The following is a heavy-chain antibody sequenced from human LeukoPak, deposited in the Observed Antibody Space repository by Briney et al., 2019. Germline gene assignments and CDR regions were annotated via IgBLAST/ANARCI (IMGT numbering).Heavy chain of an antibody. CDR3: ARDEVRITMIVVVPGPIGFDY. CDR1: GYTLTSYG. CDR2: ISSYNGNT. Sequence: ASVKVSCKASGYTLTSYGISWVRQAPGQGLEWMGWISSYNGNTNYAQKLQGRVTMTTDTSTSTAYMELRSLRSDDTAVYYCARDEVRITMIVVVPGPIGFDYWGQGTLVTVSS. V-gene: IGHV1-18*01. D-gene: IGHD3-22*01. J-gene: IGHJ4*02.